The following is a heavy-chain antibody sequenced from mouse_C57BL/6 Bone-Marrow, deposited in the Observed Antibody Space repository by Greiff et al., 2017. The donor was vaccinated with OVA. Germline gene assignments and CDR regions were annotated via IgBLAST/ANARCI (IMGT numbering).Heavy chain of an antibody. V-gene: IGHV1-69*01. D-gene: IGHD1-1*02. J-gene: IGHJ1*03. CDR3: ASANDGTYVGGYFGD. CDR2: FDPADGYT. CDR1: GYTFTGYS. Sequence: VQLQQPGAELVMPGASVKLSCKASGYTFTGYSIHWVKQRPGQGLEWIGEFDPADGYTNYNEKFKGKTTLTVDKSSSTAYMQLSSLTSEDSAVYYCASANDGTYVGGYFGDWGTGTTVTVSS.